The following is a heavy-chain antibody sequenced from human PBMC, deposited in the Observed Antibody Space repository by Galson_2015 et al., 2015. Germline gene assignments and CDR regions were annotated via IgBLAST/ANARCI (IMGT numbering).Heavy chain of an antibody. Sequence: SVKVSCKASGVTFSSYAISWVRQAPGQGLEWVGGISPIFGRAYYAHKFQGRVTITTDESTSTAYMQMSSLRAEDTAVYYCARNNRGWYYYDRGPVYGMDYWGQGTLVTVSS. CDR3: ARNNRGWYYYDRGPVYGMDY. CDR1: GVTFSSYA. D-gene: IGHD3-22*01. CDR2: ISPIFGRA. J-gene: IGHJ4*03. V-gene: IGHV1-69*05.